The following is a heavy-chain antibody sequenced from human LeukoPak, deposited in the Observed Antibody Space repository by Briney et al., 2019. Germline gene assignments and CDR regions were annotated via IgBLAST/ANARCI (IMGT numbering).Heavy chain of an antibody. CDR2: INPDGSST. J-gene: IGHJ6*03. D-gene: IGHD3-22*01. Sequence: GGSLRLSCTASGFTFSSYWMHWVRQAPGKGLVWVSRINPDGSSTTYADSVKGRFTISRDNAKNTLYLQMNSLRAEDTAVYYCAREWLMKTYYYDMGYMDVWGKGTTVTVSS. CDR3: AREWLMKTYYYDMGYMDV. V-gene: IGHV3-74*01. CDR1: GFTFSSYW.